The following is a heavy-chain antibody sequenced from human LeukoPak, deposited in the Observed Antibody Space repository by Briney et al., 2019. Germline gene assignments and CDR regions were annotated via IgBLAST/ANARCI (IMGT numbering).Heavy chain of an antibody. J-gene: IGHJ4*02. V-gene: IGHV5-51*01. CDR2: IYPGDSDT. CDR3: ARQQDITVAGPIDY. Sequence: GESLKISCKGSGYIFTTYWIGWVRQMPGKGLEWMGIIYPGDSDTRYSPSFQGQVTISADKSISTAYLQWSSLKASDTAMYYCARQQDITVAGPIDYWGQGTLVTVSS. D-gene: IGHD6-19*01. CDR1: GYIFTTYW.